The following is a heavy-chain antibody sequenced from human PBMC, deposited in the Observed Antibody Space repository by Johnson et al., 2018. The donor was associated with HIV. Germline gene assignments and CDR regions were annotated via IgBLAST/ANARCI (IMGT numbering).Heavy chain of an antibody. CDR2: IYSGGST. CDR1: GFTVSRNY. V-gene: IGHV3-66*01. Sequence: EVQLVESGGGLVQRGGSLRLSCVASGFTVSRNYMNWVRQAPGKGLEWVSVIYSGGSTYYADSVKGRFTISRDSSKNTLYLQMNSLRAYDTAVYYCAIGRGEFPRHAFDLWGQGTMVTVSS. CDR3: AIGRGEFPRHAFDL. J-gene: IGHJ3*01. D-gene: IGHD3-10*01.